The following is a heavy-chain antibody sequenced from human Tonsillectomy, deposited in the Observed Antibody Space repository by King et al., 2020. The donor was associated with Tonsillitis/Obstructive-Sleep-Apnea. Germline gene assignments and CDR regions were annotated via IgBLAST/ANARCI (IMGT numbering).Heavy chain of an antibody. Sequence: QLVQSGAEVKEPGESLRISCKGSGYSFASYWINWVRQMPGKGLEWMGKIDPIDSYAHYSPSFQGHVTFSVDKSISTAHLQWSSLRASDNAMYYCARGGIGYDFAFDIWGQGTMVTVSS. CDR1: GYSFASYW. CDR3: ARGGIGYDFAFDI. V-gene: IGHV5-10-1*01. CDR2: IDPIDSYA. J-gene: IGHJ3*02. D-gene: IGHD5-12*01.